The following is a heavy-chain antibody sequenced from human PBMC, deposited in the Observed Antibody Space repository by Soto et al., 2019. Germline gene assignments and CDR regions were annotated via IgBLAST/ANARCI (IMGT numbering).Heavy chain of an antibody. Sequence: ASVKVSCKASGYTFTSYAMHWVRQAPGQRLEWMGWINAGNGNTKYSQKFQGRVTITRDTSASTAYMELSSLRSEDTAVYYCARVIGSGYDFDYWGQGTLVTVS. J-gene: IGHJ4*02. CDR1: GYTFTSYA. CDR3: ARVIGSGYDFDY. V-gene: IGHV1-3*01. CDR2: INAGNGNT. D-gene: IGHD5-12*01.